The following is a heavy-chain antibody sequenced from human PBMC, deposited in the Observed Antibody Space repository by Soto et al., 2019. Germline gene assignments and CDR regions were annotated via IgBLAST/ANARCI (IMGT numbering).Heavy chain of an antibody. D-gene: IGHD3-9*01. CDR3: ARGGMSVERYFDPLPVDY. Sequence: QVQLVESGGGVVQPGRSLRLSCAASGFTFSSYAMHWVRQAPGKGLEWVAVISYDGSNKYYADSVKGRFTISRDNSKPTXXLQMNSLRAEDPAVYYCARGGMSVERYFDPLPVDYWGQGTLVTVSS. J-gene: IGHJ4*02. CDR1: GFTFSSYA. CDR2: ISYDGSNK. V-gene: IGHV3-30-3*01.